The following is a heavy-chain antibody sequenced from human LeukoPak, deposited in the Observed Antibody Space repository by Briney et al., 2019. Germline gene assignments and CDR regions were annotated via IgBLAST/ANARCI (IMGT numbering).Heavy chain of an antibody. V-gene: IGHV1-46*01. D-gene: IGHD2-2*02. CDR2: LDPSAGDT. CDR3: ARTDCSRYSCYKDAFDI. CDR1: GYTFTNYY. J-gene: IGHJ3*02. Sequence: ASVKVSCKASGYTFTNYYMHWVRQAPGQGLEYMGILDPSAGDTTYAQKFQGRVTMTRDTSTSTVCMELSSLRFEDTAVCYCARTDCSRYSCYKDAFDIWGQGTMVTVSS.